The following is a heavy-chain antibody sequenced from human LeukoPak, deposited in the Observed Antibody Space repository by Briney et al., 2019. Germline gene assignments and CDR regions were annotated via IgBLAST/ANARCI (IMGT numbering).Heavy chain of an antibody. CDR2: IYHSGGT. J-gene: IGHJ5*02. D-gene: IGHD3-16*01. CDR1: GASISSGGYS. CDR3: ARDIWGSST. V-gene: IGHV4-30-2*01. Sequence: SETLSLTCVVSGASISSGGYSWSWIRQPPGKGLEWIGCIYHSGGTHYNPSLKSRVTMSVDMSKNQVSLNLNSVTAADTAVYYCARDIWGSSTWGPGTLVTVSS.